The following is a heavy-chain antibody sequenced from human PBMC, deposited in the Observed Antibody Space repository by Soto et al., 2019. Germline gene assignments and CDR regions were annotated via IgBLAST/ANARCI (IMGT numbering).Heavy chain of an antibody. Sequence: GESLKISCKGSGYSFNSYWISWVRQMPGKGLEWMGRIDPSDSYTNYSPSFQGHVTISADKSISTAYLQWSSLKASDTAMYYCARRYSSSWYDYYYGMDVWGQGTTVTVSS. CDR2: IDPSDSYT. J-gene: IGHJ6*02. D-gene: IGHD6-13*01. CDR1: GYSFNSYW. V-gene: IGHV5-10-1*01. CDR3: ARRYSSSWYDYYYGMDV.